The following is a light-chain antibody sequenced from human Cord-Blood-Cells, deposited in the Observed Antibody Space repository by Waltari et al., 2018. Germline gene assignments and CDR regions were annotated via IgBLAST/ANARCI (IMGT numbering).Light chain of an antibody. CDR2: SNK. CDR1: SSNIGSNT. V-gene: IGLV1-44*01. J-gene: IGLJ1*01. CDR3: AAWDDILNGYV. Sequence: QSVLTQPPSASGTPGQRVTISCSGSSSNIGSNTVNWYQQLPGTAPKLLIYSNKQRPSGVPARFSGSKSGTSASLAISGLQSEDEADYYCAAWDDILNGYVFGTGTKVTVL.